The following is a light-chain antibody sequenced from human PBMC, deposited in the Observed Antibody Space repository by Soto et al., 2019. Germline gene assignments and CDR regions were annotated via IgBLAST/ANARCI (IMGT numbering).Light chain of an antibody. CDR2: GAS. J-gene: IGKJ5*01. Sequence: EIVMTQSPATLALSPGERATRSCRASQSVSSDFLAWYRRKPGQAPRLLIYGASTRATGIPDRFSGSGSGTNFTLTISRLEPEDFAVYDCQQYGDSPITFGQGTRLEI. V-gene: IGKV3-20*01. CDR3: QQYGDSPIT. CDR1: QSVSSDF.